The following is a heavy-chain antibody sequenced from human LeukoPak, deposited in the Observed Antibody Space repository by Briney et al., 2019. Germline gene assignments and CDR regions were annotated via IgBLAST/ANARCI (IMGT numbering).Heavy chain of an antibody. CDR2: IYHSGST. V-gene: IGHV4-4*02. CDR1: GGSIDSPNW. D-gene: IGHD3-10*01. CDR3: ARTLGNYGSGSYDALDI. J-gene: IGHJ3*02. Sequence: SETLSLTCVVSGGSIDSPNWWSWVRQPPGKGLAWIGEIYHSGSTNYKPSLQSRGTISVDKSKNQFSLRLNSVTAADTAVYYCARTLGNYGSGSYDALDIWGQGTMVTVSS.